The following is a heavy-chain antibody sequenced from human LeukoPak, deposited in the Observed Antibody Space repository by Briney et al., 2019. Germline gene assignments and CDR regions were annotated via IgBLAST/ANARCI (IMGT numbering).Heavy chain of an antibody. CDR2: IYWDDDK. J-gene: IGHJ4*02. CDR3: AHNGGYSSSSYYFDS. Sequence: SGPTLFKPTQTLTLTCTFSGFSLRTSGVGGGWIRQPPGKALEWLALIYWDDDKRYSPSLKSRLTITKDTSKNQVVLTMTNMDPVDTATYYCAHNGGYSSSSYYFDSWGQGTLVTVSS. V-gene: IGHV2-5*02. CDR1: GFSLRTSGVG. D-gene: IGHD6-13*01.